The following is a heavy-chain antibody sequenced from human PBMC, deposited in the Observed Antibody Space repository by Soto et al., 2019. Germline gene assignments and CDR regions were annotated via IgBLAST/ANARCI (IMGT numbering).Heavy chain of an antibody. Sequence: GGSLRLSCVGSGLNLTTFGMHWVRQAPGRGLEWMAVISNDGSHFYYADSVKGRFTISRDNSKSTLYLQMINLRPDGTGVYYCAQWARDSGDYYYYGVDVWGQGTTVTVSS. CDR2: ISNDGSHF. CDR3: AQWARDSGDYYYYGVDV. CDR1: GLNLTTFG. J-gene: IGHJ6*01. D-gene: IGHD3-10*01. V-gene: IGHV3-30*03.